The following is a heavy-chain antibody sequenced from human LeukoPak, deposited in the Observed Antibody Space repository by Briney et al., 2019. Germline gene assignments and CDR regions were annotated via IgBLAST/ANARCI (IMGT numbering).Heavy chain of an antibody. CDR3: AKALYPSDYYDSSGLPYGMDV. Sequence: GGSLRLSCAASGFTFDDYAMHWVRQAPGKGLEWVSLILGDGGVTYYADSVKGRFTISRDNSKNSLYLQMNSLRTEDTALYYCAKALYPSDYYDSSGLPYGMDVWGQGTTVTVSS. J-gene: IGHJ6*02. D-gene: IGHD3-22*01. CDR1: GFTFDDYA. CDR2: ILGDGGVT. V-gene: IGHV3-43*02.